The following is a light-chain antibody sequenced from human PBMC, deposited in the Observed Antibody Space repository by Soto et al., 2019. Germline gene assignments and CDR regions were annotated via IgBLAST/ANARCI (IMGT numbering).Light chain of an antibody. Sequence: EVVMTQSPASLSVSPGERATLSCRASESVSTNLAWYQQKPGQPPRLLIYAASTRATGIPARFSGSGSGTEFTLTISSLQSEDFAVYYCQQYDIATGFGGGTKVEFK. CDR2: AAS. J-gene: IGKJ4*01. CDR1: ESVSTN. CDR3: QQYDIATG. V-gene: IGKV3-15*01.